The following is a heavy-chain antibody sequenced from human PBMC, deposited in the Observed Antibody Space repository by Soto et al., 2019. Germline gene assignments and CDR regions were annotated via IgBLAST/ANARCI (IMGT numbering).Heavy chain of an antibody. CDR1: GFTFSSYW. CDR2: VTSDGSGT. J-gene: IGHJ3*01. Sequence: EVQLVESGGGLVQPGGSLRLSCAASGFTFSSYWMHWVRQAPGKGLVWVSRVTSDGSGTNYADSVKGRFTISRDNAKNTVYLQMNSLRVEDTAVYFCARVKCDSSGCPSAFDVWGQGTMVSVSS. CDR3: ARVKCDSSGCPSAFDV. D-gene: IGHD6-25*01. V-gene: IGHV3-74*01.